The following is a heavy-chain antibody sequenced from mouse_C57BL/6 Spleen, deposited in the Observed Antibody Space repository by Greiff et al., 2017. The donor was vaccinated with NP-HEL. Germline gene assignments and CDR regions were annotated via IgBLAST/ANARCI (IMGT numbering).Heavy chain of an antibody. J-gene: IGHJ4*01. CDR2: IHPNSGST. CDR3: ARIITTVVATDYAMDY. CDR1: GYTFTSYW. D-gene: IGHD1-1*01. V-gene: IGHV1-64*01. Sequence: QVQLQQPGAELVKPGASVKLSCTASGYTFTSYWMHWVKQRPGQGLEWIGMIHPNSGSTNYNEKFKSKATLTVDKSSSTDYMQLSSLTSEDAAVYYCARIITTVVATDYAMDYWGQGTSVTVSS.